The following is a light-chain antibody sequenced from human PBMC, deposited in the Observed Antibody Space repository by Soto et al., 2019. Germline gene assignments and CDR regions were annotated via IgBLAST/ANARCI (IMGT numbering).Light chain of an antibody. V-gene: IGKV3-20*01. CDR2: GAS. CDR1: QSVSSSY. CDR3: RQYGSSPPIT. J-gene: IGKJ5*01. Sequence: EIVLTQSPGTLSLSPGEGATLSCRASQSVSSSYIAWYQQRPGQTPSLLIYGASTRATGIPDRFSGSGSGTHFTLTISRLEPEDFAVYYCRQYGSSPPITFGQGTRLEIK.